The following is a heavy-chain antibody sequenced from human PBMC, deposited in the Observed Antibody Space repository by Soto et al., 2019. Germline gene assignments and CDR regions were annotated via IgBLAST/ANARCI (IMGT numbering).Heavy chain of an antibody. Sequence: PSRTLSLTCAISGDSVSNNSAAWNWIRQSPSRGLEWLGRTYYRSKWYNDYAVSVKSRIIINPDTSKNQFSLQLNSVTPEDTAVYYCARERYGDYGRGTFDIWGQGTLVTVSS. CDR2: TYYRSKWYN. J-gene: IGHJ3*02. V-gene: IGHV6-1*01. CDR3: ARERYGDYGRGTFDI. CDR1: GDSVSNNSAA. D-gene: IGHD4-17*01.